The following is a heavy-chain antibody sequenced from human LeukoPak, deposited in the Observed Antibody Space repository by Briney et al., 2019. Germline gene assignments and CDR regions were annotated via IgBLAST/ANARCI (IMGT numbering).Heavy chain of an antibody. CDR1: GFTFSSYG. D-gene: IGHD3-22*01. CDR2: ISYDGSNK. CDR3: AKGYHYYDSSGYPRALDY. Sequence: GRSLRLSCAASGFTFSSYGMHWVRQAPGKGLEWVAVISYDGSNKYYADSVKGRFTISRDNAKNSLYLQMNSLRAEDTALYYCAKGYHYYDSSGYPRALDYWGQGTLVTVSS. J-gene: IGHJ4*02. V-gene: IGHV3-30*18.